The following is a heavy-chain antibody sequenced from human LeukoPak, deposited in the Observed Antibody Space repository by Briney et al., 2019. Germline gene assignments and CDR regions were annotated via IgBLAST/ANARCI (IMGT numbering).Heavy chain of an antibody. CDR1: GFTFSSYG. V-gene: IGHV3-30*03. D-gene: IGHD6-19*01. J-gene: IGHJ4*02. CDR3: ARDSIAVAGPLDY. CDR2: ISYDGSNK. Sequence: GGSLRLSCAASGFTFSSYGMHWVRQAPGKGLEWVAVISYDGSNKYYADSVKGRFTISRDNSKNTLYLQMNSLRAEDTAVYYCARDSIAVAGPLDYWGQGTLVTVSS.